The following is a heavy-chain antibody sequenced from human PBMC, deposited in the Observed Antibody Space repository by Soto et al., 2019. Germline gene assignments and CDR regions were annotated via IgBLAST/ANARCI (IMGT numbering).Heavy chain of an antibody. D-gene: IGHD3-9*01. Sequence: QVQLVESGGGVVQPGRSLRLSCAASGFTFSSYAMHWVRQAPGKGLEWVAVISYDGSNKYYADSVKGRFTISRDNSKNTLYLQMNSLRAEDTAVYYCARDRDILTGYYHYYYYGMDVW. J-gene: IGHJ6*01. CDR1: GFTFSSYA. CDR3: ARDRDILTGYYHYYYYGMDV. V-gene: IGHV3-30-3*01. CDR2: ISYDGSNK.